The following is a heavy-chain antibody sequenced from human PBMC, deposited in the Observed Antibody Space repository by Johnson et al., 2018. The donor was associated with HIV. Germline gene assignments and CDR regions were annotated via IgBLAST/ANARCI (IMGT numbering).Heavy chain of an antibody. CDR1: GFTFSSYA. J-gene: IGHJ3*02. V-gene: IGHV3-30*04. D-gene: IGHD3-22*01. Sequence: VQLVESGGGVVQPGRSLRLSCAASGFTFSSYAIHWVRQAPGKGLEWVAVISYDGSNEFYADFVKGRFTITRDNSKNTLYLQMNSLRAEDTAVYYWGRDTCPMYYDSSGAFDIWGQGTMVTVSS. CDR2: ISYDGSNE. CDR3: GRDTCPMYYDSSGAFDI.